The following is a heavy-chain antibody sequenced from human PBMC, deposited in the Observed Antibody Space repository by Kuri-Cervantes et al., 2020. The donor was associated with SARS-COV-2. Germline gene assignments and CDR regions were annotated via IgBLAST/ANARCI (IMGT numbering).Heavy chain of an antibody. J-gene: IGHJ4*02. CDR1: GFTFSTYG. V-gene: IGHV3-33*06. CDR3: AKDKPRIAVAGTVFDY. Sequence: GESLKISCAASGFTFSTYGMHWVRQAPGKGLEWVAVIWYDGSNKYYADSAKGRFTISRDNSKNTLYLQMNSLRAEDTAVYYCAKDKPRIAVAGTVFDYWGQGTLVTVSS. CDR2: IWYDGSNK. D-gene: IGHD6-19*01.